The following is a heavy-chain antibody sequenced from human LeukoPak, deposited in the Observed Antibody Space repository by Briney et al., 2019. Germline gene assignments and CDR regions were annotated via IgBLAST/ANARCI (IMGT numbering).Heavy chain of an antibody. CDR3: ARELQYFDWLSPPDVFDI. J-gene: IGHJ3*02. V-gene: IGHV3-30-3*01. Sequence: GRSLRLSCVASGFTFTSYGLHWVRQAPGKGLEWVAVISYDGSNKNYADSVKGRFTISRDNSKNTLFLQMNSLRAEDTPVYYCARELQYFDWLSPPDVFDIWGQGTMVTVS. CDR2: ISYDGSNK. D-gene: IGHD3-9*01. CDR1: GFTFTSYG.